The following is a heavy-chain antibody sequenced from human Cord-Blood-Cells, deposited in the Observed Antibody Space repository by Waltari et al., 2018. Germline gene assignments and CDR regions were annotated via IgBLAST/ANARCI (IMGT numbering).Heavy chain of an antibody. CDR2: INHSGST. CDR3: ARGNEYSSSPFDY. Sequence: QVQLQQWGAGLLKPSETLSLTCAVYGGSFSGYYWSWIRQPPRKGLEWIGEINHSGSTNYNPSLKSRVTISVDTSKNQFSLKLSSVTAADTAVYYCARGNEYSSSPFDYWGQGTLVTVSS. J-gene: IGHJ4*02. V-gene: IGHV4-34*01. CDR1: GGSFSGYY. D-gene: IGHD6-6*01.